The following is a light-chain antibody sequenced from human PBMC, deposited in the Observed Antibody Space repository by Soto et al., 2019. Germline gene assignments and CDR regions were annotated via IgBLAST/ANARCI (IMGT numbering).Light chain of an antibody. J-gene: IGLJ3*02. CDR1: SSDVGGYNY. V-gene: IGLV2-14*01. Sequence: QSALTQPASVSGSPGQSITISCTGTSSDVGGYNYVSWYQQHPGKAPKLMIYEVSNRPPGVSNRFSGSKSGNTASLTISGLQAEDEADYYCSSYTSSNTVFGGGTKLTVL. CDR2: EVS. CDR3: SSYTSSNTV.